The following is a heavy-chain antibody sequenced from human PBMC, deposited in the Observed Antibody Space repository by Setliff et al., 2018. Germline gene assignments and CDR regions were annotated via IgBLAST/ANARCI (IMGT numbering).Heavy chain of an antibody. J-gene: IGHJ4*02. CDR3: AGTPALGTSWLSPFDY. Sequence: GASVKVSCKASGYTFNNYGVAWVRQAPGQGLDWMGWVTIYNGNTNYNPSLQSRVTISIDTSKNQFSLKMSSVTAADTAMYYCAGTPALGTSWLSPFDYWGQGTLVTVSS. CDR1: GYTFNNYG. CDR2: VTIYNGNT. V-gene: IGHV1-18*01. D-gene: IGHD5-12*01.